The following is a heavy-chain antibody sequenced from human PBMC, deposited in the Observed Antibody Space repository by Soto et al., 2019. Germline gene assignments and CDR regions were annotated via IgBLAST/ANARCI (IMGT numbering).Heavy chain of an antibody. CDR2: IIPIFGTA. D-gene: IGHD3-10*01. Sequence: QVQLVQSGAEVKKPGSSVKVSCKASGGTFSSYAISWVRQAPGQGLEWMGGIIPIFGTANYAQKFQGRVTITADESTSTAYMERSSLRSEDTAVYYCAIRPRGITMVRRRGPFDYWGQGTLVTVSS. CDR1: GGTFSSYA. V-gene: IGHV1-69*01. J-gene: IGHJ4*02. CDR3: AIRPRGITMVRRRGPFDY.